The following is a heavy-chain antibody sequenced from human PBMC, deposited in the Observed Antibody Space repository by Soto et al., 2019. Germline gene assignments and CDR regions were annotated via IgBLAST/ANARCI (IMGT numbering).Heavy chain of an antibody. CDR1: GGSFSGYY. J-gene: IGHJ4*02. CDR3: ASSKYYDFWSGYYSRGYCDY. CDR2: INHSGST. V-gene: IGHV4-34*01. D-gene: IGHD3-3*01. Sequence: PSETLSLTCAVYGGSFSGYYWSWIRQPPGKGLEWIGEINHSGSTNYNPSLKSRVTISVDTSKNQFSLKLSSVTAADTAVYYCASSKYYDFWSGYYSRGYCDYWGQGTL.